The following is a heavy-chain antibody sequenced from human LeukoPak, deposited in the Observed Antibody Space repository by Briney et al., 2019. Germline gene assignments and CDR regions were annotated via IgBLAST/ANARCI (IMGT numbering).Heavy chain of an antibody. CDR2: INHSGST. D-gene: IGHD2-15*01. V-gene: IGHV4-34*01. Sequence: SETLSLTCAVYGGSFSGYYWNWIRQPPGKGLEWIGEINHSGSTNYNPSLKSRVTISVDTSKNQLSLKLSSVTAADTAVYYCARPSLQRISDGMDVWGQGTTVTVSS. CDR1: GGSFSGYY. CDR3: ARPSLQRISDGMDV. J-gene: IGHJ6*02.